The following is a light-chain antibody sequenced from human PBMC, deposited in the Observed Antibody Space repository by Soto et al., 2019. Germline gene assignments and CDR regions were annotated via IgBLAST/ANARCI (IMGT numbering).Light chain of an antibody. CDR3: QQYNSYSGT. Sequence: DIQMTQSPSTLSASVGDRVTITCRASQSISSWLAWYQQKPGKAPKLLIYDASRLESGVPSRFSGSGSGTEFTLTISSLQPDDFATYYCQQYNSYSGTLGPGTKVDSK. V-gene: IGKV1-5*01. J-gene: IGKJ3*01. CDR1: QSISSW. CDR2: DAS.